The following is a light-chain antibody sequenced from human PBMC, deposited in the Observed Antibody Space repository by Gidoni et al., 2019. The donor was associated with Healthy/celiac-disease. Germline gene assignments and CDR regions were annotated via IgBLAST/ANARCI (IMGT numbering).Light chain of an antibody. CDR3: QQANSFPWT. J-gene: IGKJ1*01. V-gene: IGKV1-12*01. Sequence: DIPMPQPPSSVSASVGDRVTSTSRASQGISSWLAWYQQKPGKAPKLLSYAASSLQSGVPSRFSGSGSGTDFTLTSSSLQPEDFATYYCQQANSFPWTFGQXTKVEIK. CDR1: QGISSW. CDR2: AAS.